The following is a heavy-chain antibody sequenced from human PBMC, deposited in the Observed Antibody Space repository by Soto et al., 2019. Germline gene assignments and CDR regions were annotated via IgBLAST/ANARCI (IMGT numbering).Heavy chain of an antibody. V-gene: IGHV3-53*01. Sequence: PGGSLRLSCVASGLTVSQNYMAWVRQGPGMGLEWVSVIYKNDTRYYADSVKGRFTISRDTSKNTLSLQMDSLRAEDAAVYYCVRPRPSGENCGMDVWGQGTTVTVSS. CDR1: GLTVSQNY. J-gene: IGHJ6*02. D-gene: IGHD3-10*01. CDR2: IYKNDTR. CDR3: VRPRPSGENCGMDV.